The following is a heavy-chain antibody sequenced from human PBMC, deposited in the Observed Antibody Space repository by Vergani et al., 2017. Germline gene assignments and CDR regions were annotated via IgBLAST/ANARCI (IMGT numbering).Heavy chain of an antibody. CDR3: AKEMSCYRHDFNGMDI. D-gene: IGHD3/OR15-3a*01. CDR1: GSMFNDYI. Sequence: QVQLVQSGAEVRQPGSSVKVTCQASGSMFNDYIISWVRQAPGQGLEWMGRIVVSFDVPHYAQRFEGRVTMTVDKSTKTAYMELSSLKFEDTAVYFCAKEMSCYRHDFNGMDIWGQGTTVTVSS. V-gene: IGHV1-69*04. J-gene: IGHJ6*02. CDR2: IVVSFDVP.